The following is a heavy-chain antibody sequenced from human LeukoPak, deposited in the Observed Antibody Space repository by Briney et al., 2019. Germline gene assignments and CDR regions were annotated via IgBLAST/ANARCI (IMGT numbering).Heavy chain of an antibody. D-gene: IGHD6-19*01. CDR3: ARDRYSSGWYGAYYYYYMDV. J-gene: IGHJ6*03. Sequence: SETLSLTCNVSGGSISKYYWSWIWQPPGKGLEWIGYIYYSGSTNYNPSLKSRVTISVDTSKNQFSLKLSSVTAADTAVYFCARDRYSSGWYGAYYYYYMDVWGKGTTVTVS. V-gene: IGHV4-59*01. CDR2: IYYSGST. CDR1: GGSISKYY.